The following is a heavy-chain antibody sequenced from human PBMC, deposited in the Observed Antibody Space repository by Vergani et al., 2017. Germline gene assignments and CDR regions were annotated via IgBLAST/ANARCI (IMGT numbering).Heavy chain of an antibody. Sequence: QVQLVESGGGVVQPGGSLRLSCIASGFTFRIYGMHWVRQAPGKGLEWVAFIRYDGTKRFYGDSVKGRFTISRDNSLTTVFLQMNSLRADDSAVYYCTKAGQYDSDNFHDSWGQGALVTVAS. J-gene: IGHJ1*01. D-gene: IGHD3-22*01. V-gene: IGHV3-30*02. CDR3: TKAGQYDSDNFHDS. CDR2: IRYDGTKR. CDR1: GFTFRIYG.